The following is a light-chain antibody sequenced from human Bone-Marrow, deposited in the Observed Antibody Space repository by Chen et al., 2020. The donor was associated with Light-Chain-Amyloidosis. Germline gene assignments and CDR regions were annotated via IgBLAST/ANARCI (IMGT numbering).Light chain of an antibody. CDR1: NIGSTS. Sequence: SYVLTQPSSVSVAPGQTATIACGGNNIGSTSVHWYQQTPGQAPLLVVYDDSDRPSGIPERLSGSNAGTTATLTISRVEAGDEADYYCQVWDRSSDPPVFGGGTKLTVL. CDR3: QVWDRSSDPPV. V-gene: IGLV3-21*02. J-gene: IGLJ3*02. CDR2: DDS.